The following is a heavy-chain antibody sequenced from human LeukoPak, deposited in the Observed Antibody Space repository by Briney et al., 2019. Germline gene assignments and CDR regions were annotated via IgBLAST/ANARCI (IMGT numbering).Heavy chain of an antibody. CDR3: ARGRATDLPYYYYGMDV. D-gene: IGHD5-12*01. CDR2: IIPIFGTA. V-gene: IGHV1-69*13. CDR1: GGTFSSYA. J-gene: IGHJ6*02. Sequence: SVKVSCKASGGTFSSYAISWVRQAPGQGLEWMGGIIPIFGTANYAQKFQGRVTITADESTSTAYMELSSLRSEDTAVYYCARGRATDLPYYYYGMDVWGQGTTVTVSS.